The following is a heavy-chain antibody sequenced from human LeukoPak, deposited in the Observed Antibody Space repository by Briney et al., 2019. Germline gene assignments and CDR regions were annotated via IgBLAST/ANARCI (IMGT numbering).Heavy chain of an antibody. CDR1: GFTFSSYA. D-gene: IGHD3-22*01. CDR3: AKDLGPWYYYDSSGYYSDAFDI. V-gene: IGHV3-23*01. J-gene: IGHJ3*02. CDR2: ISGSGGST. Sequence: GGSLRLSCAASGFTFSSYAMSWVRQAPGKGLEWVSAISGSGGSTYYADSVKGRLTISRDNSKNTLYLQMNSVRAEDTAVYYCAKDLGPWYYYDSSGYYSDAFDIWGQGTMVTVSS.